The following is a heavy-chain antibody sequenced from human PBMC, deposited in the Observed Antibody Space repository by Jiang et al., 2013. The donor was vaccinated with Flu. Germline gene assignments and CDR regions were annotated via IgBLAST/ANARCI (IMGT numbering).Heavy chain of an antibody. Sequence: GPGLVKPSETLSLTCSVSQYSISSGFHWVWIRQPPGKGLQWIGNIHHSGSTYNDPSLKSRVIISVDTSKNQFSLMLNSVTAADTAVYYCAREYCDDTRCFGPDYWGQGTLVTVSS. CDR1: QYSISSGFH. J-gene: IGHJ4*02. CDR3: AREYCDDTRCFGPDY. V-gene: IGHV4-38-2*02. D-gene: IGHD2-2*01. CDR2: IHHSGST.